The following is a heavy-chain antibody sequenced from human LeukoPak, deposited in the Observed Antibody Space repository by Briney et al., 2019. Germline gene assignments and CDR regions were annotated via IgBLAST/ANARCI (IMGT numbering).Heavy chain of an antibody. D-gene: IGHD4-23*01. J-gene: IGHJ3*02. CDR2: TGTAGDT. CDR1: GFTFSSYD. V-gene: IGHV3-13*01. Sequence: GGSLRLSCAASGFTFSSYDMHWVRQATGKGLEWVSATGTAGDTYYPGSVKGRFTISRENAKNSLYLQMNSLRAGDTAVYYCARERNGGNSGAFDIWGQGTMVTVSS. CDR3: ARERNGGNSGAFDI.